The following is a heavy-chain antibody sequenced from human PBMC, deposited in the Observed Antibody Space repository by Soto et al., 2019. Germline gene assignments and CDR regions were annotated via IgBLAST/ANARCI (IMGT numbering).Heavy chain of an antibody. Sequence: GGSLRLSCAASGFTFSSYAMHWVRQAPGKGLEWVAVISYDGSNKYYADSVKGRFTISRDNSKNTLYLQMNSLRAEDTAVYYCARALIEQLEITYMDVWGKGTTVTVSS. CDR1: GFTFSSYA. D-gene: IGHD6-6*01. CDR2: ISYDGSNK. J-gene: IGHJ6*03. CDR3: ARALIEQLEITYMDV. V-gene: IGHV3-30-3*01.